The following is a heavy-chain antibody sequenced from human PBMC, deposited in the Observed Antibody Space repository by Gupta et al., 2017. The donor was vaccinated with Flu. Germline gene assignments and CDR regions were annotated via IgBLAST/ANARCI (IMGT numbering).Heavy chain of an antibody. J-gene: IGHJ4*02. CDR2: VHSSGTA. V-gene: IGHV4-31*03. CDR3: ARRGTYFFDF. Sequence: QMQLQESGPRLVKPSQTLSLTCTVSGGSVNVFGYFWSWIRQEPGKGLEWIGYVHSSGTAYYNPSLRSRLMMSIDTSKNEFSLEVTSVTAADTAIYYCARRGTYFFDFWGQGALVTVSS. CDR1: GGSVNVFGYF.